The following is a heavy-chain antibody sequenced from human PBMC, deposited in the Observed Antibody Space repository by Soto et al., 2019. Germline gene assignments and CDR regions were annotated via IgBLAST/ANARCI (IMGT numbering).Heavy chain of an antibody. D-gene: IGHD3-3*01. Sequence: QVQLQQWGAGLLKPSETLSLTCAVYGGSFSGYYWSWIRQPPGKGLEWIGEINHSGSTNYNPSLKSRVTISVDTSKNQFSLKLSSVTAADTAVYYCARVSPSRVATGFLEWLLYGGYFDYWGQGTLVTVSS. CDR1: GGSFSGYY. CDR2: INHSGST. CDR3: ARVSPSRVATGFLEWLLYGGYFDY. J-gene: IGHJ4*02. V-gene: IGHV4-34*01.